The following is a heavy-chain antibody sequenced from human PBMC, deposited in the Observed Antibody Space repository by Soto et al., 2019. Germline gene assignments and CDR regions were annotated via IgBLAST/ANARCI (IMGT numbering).Heavy chain of an antibody. CDR2: IHYSGTT. Sequence: LTCTVSGGSMRNYFLTWIRQPPGKGLAWIGYIHYSGTTSFFPSYNPSLRSRVTISEDTSKNQFSLKLLSVTTADTAVYFCAAGEASSRNLAPYYLDFWGQGTLVTVSS. J-gene: IGHJ4*02. CDR1: GGSMRNYF. CDR3: AAGEASSRNLAPYYLDF. D-gene: IGHD6-13*01. V-gene: IGHV4-59*01.